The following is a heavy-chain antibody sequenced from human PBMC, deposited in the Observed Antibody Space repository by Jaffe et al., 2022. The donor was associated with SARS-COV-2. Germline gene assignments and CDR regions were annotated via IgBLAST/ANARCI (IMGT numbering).Heavy chain of an antibody. CDR3: TTEYPRFGELLPHYYYYYGMDV. Sequence: EVQLVESGGGLVKPGGSLRLSCAASGFTFSNAWMSWVRQAPGKGLEWVGRIKSKTDGGTTDYAAPVKGRFTISRDDSKNTLYLQMNSLKTEDTAVYYCTTEYPRFGELLPHYYYYYGMDVWGQGTTVTVSS. V-gene: IGHV3-15*01. CDR1: GFTFSNAW. D-gene: IGHD3-10*01. J-gene: IGHJ6*02. CDR2: IKSKTDGGTT.